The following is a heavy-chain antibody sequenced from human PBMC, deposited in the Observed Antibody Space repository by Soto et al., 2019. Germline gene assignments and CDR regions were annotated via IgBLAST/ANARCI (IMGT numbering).Heavy chain of an antibody. CDR3: ARTTDYGDAFDI. D-gene: IGHD4-17*01. Sequence: GGSLRLSCVASGFTFSSYDMHWVRQATGKGLEWVSAIGTAGDKYYPGSVKGRFTISRENAKNSLYLQMNSLRAGDTAVYYCARTTDYGDAFDIWGQGTMVTVSS. CDR1: GFTFSSYD. V-gene: IGHV3-13*01. CDR2: IGTAGDK. J-gene: IGHJ3*02.